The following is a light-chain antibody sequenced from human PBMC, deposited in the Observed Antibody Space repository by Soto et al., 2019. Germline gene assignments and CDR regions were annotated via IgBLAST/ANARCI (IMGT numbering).Light chain of an antibody. V-gene: IGKV3D-20*02. J-gene: IGKJ4*01. Sequence: ESVLTQSPGTLSFSPGERATLSCRASQSVSSSYLAWYQQKPGQAPRLLIYGASSRATGIPDRFSGSGSGTDFTLTISRLEPEDFAVYYCQQRSNWPLTFGGGTKVDIK. CDR2: GAS. CDR1: QSVSSSY. CDR3: QQRSNWPLT.